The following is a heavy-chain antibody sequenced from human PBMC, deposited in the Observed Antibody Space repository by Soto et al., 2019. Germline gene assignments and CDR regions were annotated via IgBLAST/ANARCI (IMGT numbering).Heavy chain of an antibody. CDR3: ARVKYILTVGESLDY. Sequence: QVQLVQSGAEVRKPGASVKVPCKAPGYTFTSYDINWLRQTTGEGLVWMGWMNPNSDNTIYPPKFTGRVTMTRNTSTNTAYMELRSLTSEDTAVYYCARVKYILTVGESLDYWGQGTLVTVSS. J-gene: IGHJ4*02. CDR1: GYTFTSYD. V-gene: IGHV1-8*01. D-gene: IGHD3-10*01. CDR2: MNPNSDNT.